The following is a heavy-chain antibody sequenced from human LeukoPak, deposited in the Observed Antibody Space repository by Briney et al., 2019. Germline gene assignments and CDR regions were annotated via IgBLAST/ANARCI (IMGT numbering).Heavy chain of an antibody. D-gene: IGHD2-15*01. CDR3: ARDGGYCSGGNCFDAFDI. CDR2: IYYSGST. Sequence: SETLSLTCTVSGGSISSSSYYWGWIRQHPGKGLEWIGYIYYSGSTYYNPSLKSRVTISIDTSKNQFSLKLSSVTAADTAVYYCARDGGYCSGGNCFDAFDIWGQGTMVTVSS. J-gene: IGHJ3*02. CDR1: GGSISSSSYY. V-gene: IGHV4-31*03.